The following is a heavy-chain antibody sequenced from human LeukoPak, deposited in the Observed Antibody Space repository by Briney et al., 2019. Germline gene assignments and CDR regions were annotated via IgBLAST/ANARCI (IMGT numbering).Heavy chain of an antibody. D-gene: IGHD3-9*01. J-gene: IGHJ3*02. CDR3: TRGLIRYFDWSTDAFDI. CDR1: GFTFGDYA. CDR2: IRSKAYGCTT. Sequence: EPGGSLRLSCTASGFTFGDYAMSWVRQAPGKGLEWVGFIRSKAYGCTTEYAASVKGRFTISRDDSKSIAYLQMNSLKTEDTAVYYCTRGLIRYFDWSTDAFDIWGQGTMVTVSS. V-gene: IGHV3-49*04.